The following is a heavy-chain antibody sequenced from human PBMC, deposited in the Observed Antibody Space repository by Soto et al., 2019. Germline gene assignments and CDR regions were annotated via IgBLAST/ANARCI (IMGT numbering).Heavy chain of an antibody. Sequence: PGGSLRLSCAASGFTFSSYAMSWVRQAPGKGLEWVSAISGSGGSTYYADSVKGRFTISRDNSKNTLYLQMNSLRAEDTAVYYCAKDYSSSWLENLYYYYYYGMDVWGQGTTVTVSS. D-gene: IGHD6-13*01. CDR1: GFTFSSYA. CDR3: AKDYSSSWLENLYYYYYYGMDV. J-gene: IGHJ6*02. V-gene: IGHV3-23*01. CDR2: ISGSGGST.